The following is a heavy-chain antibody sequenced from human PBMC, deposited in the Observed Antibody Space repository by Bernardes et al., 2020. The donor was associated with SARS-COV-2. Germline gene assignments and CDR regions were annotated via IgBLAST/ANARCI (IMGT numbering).Heavy chain of an antibody. J-gene: IGHJ4*02. CDR2: MNMDGSTK. CDR3: VRGSPPGISGGPWTSEY. D-gene: IGHD3-3*02. V-gene: IGHV3-74*01. CDR1: GFAFSSHW. Sequence: GGSLRLSCAASGFAFSSHWMHWVRQDAGKGLVWLSRMNMDGSTKDYAASVKGRFTISRDNAKNTLYLQMNNLRLDDRAVYYWVRGSPPGISGGPWTSEYWGQGTLVTVSS.